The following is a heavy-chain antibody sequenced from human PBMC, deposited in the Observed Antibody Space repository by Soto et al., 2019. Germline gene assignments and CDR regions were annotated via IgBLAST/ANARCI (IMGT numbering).Heavy chain of an antibody. J-gene: IGHJ4*02. D-gene: IGHD3-10*01. CDR1: EFTFRSYA. V-gene: IGHV3-30-3*01. CDR3: VLWPPYYFDY. Sequence: GGSLRLSCAASEFTFRSYAMHWVRQAAGKGLEWVAVISYDGSNEYYADSVKGRFTIFRDNSKNTLYLQMNSLRAEDTAVYYCVLWPPYYFDYWGKGTLVTVSS. CDR2: ISYDGSNE.